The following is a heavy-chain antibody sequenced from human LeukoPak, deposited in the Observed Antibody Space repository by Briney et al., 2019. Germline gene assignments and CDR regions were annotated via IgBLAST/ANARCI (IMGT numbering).Heavy chain of an antibody. J-gene: IGHJ4*02. CDR3: AKDIHPGLGSGASCCFGY. CDR2: ISGYNGNT. CDR1: GYIFTDYG. Sequence: GASVKVSCKASGYIFTDYGIRWVRQAPGQGFEWMGWISGYNGNTNYAQNLQGRVTMTTATSTSTAYLELRRLRSDDTAVYYCAKDIHPGLGSGASCCFGYWGQGTLVTVSS. V-gene: IGHV1-18*01. D-gene: IGHD2-15*01.